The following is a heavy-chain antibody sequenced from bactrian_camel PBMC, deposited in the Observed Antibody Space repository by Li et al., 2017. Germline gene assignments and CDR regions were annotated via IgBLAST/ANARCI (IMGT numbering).Heavy chain of an antibody. V-gene: IGHV3S1*01. Sequence: HVQLVESGGGSVQAGGSLKLSCVITYDCCCVGWLRQYPGKDREGVAFIYNGGVSTYYDDSVKGRFTISHDSAKKTLYLQMNSLKPEDTAMYYCAADRTCASLKSGTIDSRSQGTQVTVS. CDR1: TYDCCC. D-gene: IGHD3*01. J-gene: IGHJ4*01. CDR2: IYNGGVST.